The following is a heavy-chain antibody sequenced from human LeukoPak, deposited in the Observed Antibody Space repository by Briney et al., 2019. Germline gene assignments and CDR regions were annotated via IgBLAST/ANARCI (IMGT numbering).Heavy chain of an antibody. D-gene: IGHD3-10*01. CDR1: GGSISSYY. V-gene: IGHV4-4*07. J-gene: IGHJ6*02. Sequence: SETLSLTCTVSGGSISSYYWSWIRQPAGKGLEWIGRIYTSGSTNYNPSLKSRVTISVDTSKNQFSLKLSSVTAADTAVYYCARVVPPYYYGSGSYYNVYGMDVWGQGTTVTVSS. CDR2: IYTSGST. CDR3: ARVVPPYYYGSGSYYNVYGMDV.